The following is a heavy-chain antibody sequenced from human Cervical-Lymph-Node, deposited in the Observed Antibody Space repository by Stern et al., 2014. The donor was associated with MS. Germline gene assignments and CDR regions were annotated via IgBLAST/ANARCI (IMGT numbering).Heavy chain of an antibody. CDR1: GFTFRSYG. D-gene: IGHD5-24*01. CDR3: ARGHIPYAYNYLFDY. J-gene: IGHJ4*02. CDR2: VWYDGSTA. V-gene: IGHV3-33*01. Sequence: QMQLVESGGGVVQPGTSLRLSCAASGFTFRSYGMHWVRQAPGQGLEWVALVWYDGSTAYYRNSVKGRFTISRDNSNNTLFLQMNSLTAEDTAVYYCARGHIPYAYNYLFDYWGQGTLVTVSS.